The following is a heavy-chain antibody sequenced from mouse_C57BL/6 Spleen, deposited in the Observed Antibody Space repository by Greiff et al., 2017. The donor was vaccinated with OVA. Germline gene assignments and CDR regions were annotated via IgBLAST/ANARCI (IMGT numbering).Heavy chain of an antibody. V-gene: IGHV1-74*01. J-gene: IGHJ4*01. CDR3: AIYYDYDGWMDY. CDR2: INPSDGDP. CDR1: GYTFTSYW. D-gene: IGHD2-4*01. Sequence: VQLQQPGAELVKPGASVKVSCKASGYTFTSYWMHWVKQRPGQGLEWIGGINPSDGDPNYNQKFKGKSTLTVAKSSSTAYMQLSSLTSEDSAVDYCAIYYDYDGWMDYWGQGTSVTVSS.